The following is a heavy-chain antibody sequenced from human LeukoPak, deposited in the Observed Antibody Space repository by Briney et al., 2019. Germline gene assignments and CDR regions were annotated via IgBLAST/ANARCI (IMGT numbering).Heavy chain of an antibody. CDR2: INPNSGGT. CDR1: GYTFTGYY. J-gene: IGHJ6*02. CDR3: ARARGATWAEYYYYGMDV. V-gene: IGHV1-2*02. Sequence: ASVKVSCKASGYTFTGYYMHWVRQAPGQGLEWMGWINPNSGGTNYAQKFQGRVTMTRDTSISTAYMELSRLRSDDTAVYHCARARGATWAEYYYYGMDVWGQGTTVTVSS. D-gene: IGHD5-12*01.